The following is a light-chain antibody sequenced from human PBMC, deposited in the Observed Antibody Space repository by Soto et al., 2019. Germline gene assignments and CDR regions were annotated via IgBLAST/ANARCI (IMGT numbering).Light chain of an antibody. J-gene: IGLJ3*02. Sequence: QAVLTQPASVSGSPGQSVTISCTGTSSDVGGYDYVSWYQQYPGKAPKLMIYEVSNRPSGVSYRFSGSKSGNTASLTISGLQAQDEADYYCLSYTSANTRVFGGGTKVTVL. V-gene: IGLV2-14*01. CDR1: SSDVGGYDY. CDR2: EVS. CDR3: LSYTSANTRV.